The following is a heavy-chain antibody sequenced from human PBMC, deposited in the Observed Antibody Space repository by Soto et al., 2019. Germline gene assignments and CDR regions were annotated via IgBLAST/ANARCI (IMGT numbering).Heavy chain of an antibody. CDR1: GGTFSSYA. J-gene: IGHJ6*01. CDR2: IIPIFGTA. CDR3: ARELNSVPDV. D-gene: IGHD1-26*01. V-gene: IGHV1-69*13. Sequence: SVKVSCKASGGTFSSYAISWVRQAPGQGLEWMGGIIPIFGTANYAQKFQGRVTITADESTSAAYMELSSLRSEDTAVYYCARELNSVPDVWGKGTTVTVSS.